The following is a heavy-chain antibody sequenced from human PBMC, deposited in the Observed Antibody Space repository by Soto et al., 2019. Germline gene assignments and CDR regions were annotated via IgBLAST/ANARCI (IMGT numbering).Heavy chain of an antibody. CDR1: GYTFTNYG. V-gene: IGHV1-3*01. D-gene: IGHD5-18*01. Sequence: ASVKVSCKASGYTFTNYGISWVRRAPGQGLEWMGWINAGNGNTKYSQKFQGRVTITRDTSASTAYMELSSLRSEDTAVYYCARDPGYSYGYNWGQGTLVTVSS. CDR2: INAGNGNT. CDR3: ARDPGYSYGYN. J-gene: IGHJ4*02.